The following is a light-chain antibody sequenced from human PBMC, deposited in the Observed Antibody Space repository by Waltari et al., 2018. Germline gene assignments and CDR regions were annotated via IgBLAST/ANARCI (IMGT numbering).Light chain of an antibody. V-gene: IGLV3-21*01. Sequence: YVLTQPPSVSVAPGQAATITCWGEHIATKSVNWYQRKPGQAPVLVIYYDSLRPSGIPERFSGSNSGITATLAISRVEAGDEADYYCQVWDSNMYGVFGGGTKVTVL. CDR1: HIATKS. CDR2: YDS. CDR3: QVWDSNMYGV. J-gene: IGLJ3*02.